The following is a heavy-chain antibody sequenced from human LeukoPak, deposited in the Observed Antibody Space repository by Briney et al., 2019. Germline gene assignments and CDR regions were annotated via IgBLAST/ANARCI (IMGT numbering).Heavy chain of an antibody. J-gene: IGHJ5*02. CDR2: IIPIFGTA. V-gene: IGHV1-69*05. Sequence: SVKVSCKASGGTFTSYAIIWVRQAPGQGLEWMGGIIPIFGTANYAQKFQGRVTITTDESTSTAYMELSSLRSEDTAVYYCARDGGPFASRSVPVNWFDPWGQGTLVTVSS. CDR3: ARDGGPFASRSVPVNWFDP. D-gene: IGHD2-2*01. CDR1: GGTFTSYA.